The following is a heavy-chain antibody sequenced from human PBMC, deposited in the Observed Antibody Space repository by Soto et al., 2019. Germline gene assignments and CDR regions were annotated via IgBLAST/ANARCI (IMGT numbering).Heavy chain of an antibody. CDR3: AVTFLVSADGGDY. CDR1: GYTFTGYY. D-gene: IGHD2-15*01. Sequence: ASVKVSCKASGYTFTGYYMHWVRQAPGQGLEWMGWINPNSGGTNYAQKFQGRVTMTRDTSISTAYMELSRLRSDDTAVYYCAVTFLVSADGGDYWGQGTLVTVSS. V-gene: IGHV1-2*02. CDR2: INPNSGGT. J-gene: IGHJ4*02.